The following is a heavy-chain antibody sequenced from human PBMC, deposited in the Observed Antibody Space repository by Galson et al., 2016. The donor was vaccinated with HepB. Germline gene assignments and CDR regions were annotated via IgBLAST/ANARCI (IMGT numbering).Heavy chain of an antibody. Sequence: SLRLSCAASGLTFSPYAMSWVRQAPGKGLEWVSAINGSGTITKYADSVKGRFTISRDNSKNTMYLQVNSLRAEDTAVYYCARGGLGNYYAYGMDVWGHGTTVTVSS. CDR1: GLTFSPYA. CDR3: ARGGLGNYYAYGMDV. J-gene: IGHJ6*02. CDR2: INGSGTIT. V-gene: IGHV3-23*01. D-gene: IGHD3/OR15-3a*01.